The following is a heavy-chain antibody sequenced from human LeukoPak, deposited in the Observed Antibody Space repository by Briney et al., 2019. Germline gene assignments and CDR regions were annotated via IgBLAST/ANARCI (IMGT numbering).Heavy chain of an antibody. V-gene: IGHV3-9*01. D-gene: IGHD3-10*01. J-gene: IGHJ5*02. CDR1: GFTFDDYA. CDR2: ISWNSGNI. CDR3: AKSKIPMVRGVTRFDP. Sequence: PGRSLRLSCAASGFTFDDYAMHWVRQAPGKGLEWVSSISWNSGNIVYADSVKGRFTISRDNSKNSLYLQMNSLRAEDTALYYCAKSKIPMVRGVTRFDPWGQGTLVTVPS.